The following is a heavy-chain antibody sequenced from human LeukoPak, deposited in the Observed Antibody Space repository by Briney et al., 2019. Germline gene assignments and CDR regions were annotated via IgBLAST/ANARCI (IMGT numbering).Heavy chain of an antibody. Sequence: GGSLRLSCAASGFTFSSYSMNWVRQAPGKGLEWVSSISSSSSYIYYADSVKGRFTISRDNAKSTLYLKMNTLRAEDTAVYYCAKDPTMIVVVIPDYWSQGTLVTVSS. CDR3: AKDPTMIVVVIPDY. V-gene: IGHV3-21*04. D-gene: IGHD3-22*01. J-gene: IGHJ4*02. CDR2: ISSSSSYI. CDR1: GFTFSSYS.